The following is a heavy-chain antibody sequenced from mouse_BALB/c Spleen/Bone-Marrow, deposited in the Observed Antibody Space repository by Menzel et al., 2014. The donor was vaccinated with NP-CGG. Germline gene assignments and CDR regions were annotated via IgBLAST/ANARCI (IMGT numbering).Heavy chain of an antibody. CDR3: ERSGSSGYHYYTID. CDR1: KDPITSGS. Sequence: HLQSSGPNFIKPSETLIPSSSCNKDPITSGSWNCFRKFPGNKLEYMVFISYSSSTHSNPSLKSRISITRDTSKNLYSLRLKSVTTEKSATYYCERSGSSGYHYYTID. J-gene: IGHJ4*01. CDR2: ISYSSST. D-gene: IGHD3-1*01. V-gene: IGHV3-8*02.